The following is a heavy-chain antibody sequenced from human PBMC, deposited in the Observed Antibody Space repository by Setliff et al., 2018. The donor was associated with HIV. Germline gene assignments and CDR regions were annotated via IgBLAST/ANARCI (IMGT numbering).Heavy chain of an antibody. D-gene: IGHD1-26*01. V-gene: IGHV3-74*01. Sequence: LRLSCAASGFTFSSYWMHWVRQAPGKGLVWVSRINGDGSSTTYADSVKGRFTISRDNAKNTLYLQMNSLRAEDTAVYYCARGGMFWLWGQGTLVTVS. J-gene: IGHJ1*01. CDR2: INGDGSST. CDR3: ARGGMFWL. CDR1: GFTFSSYW.